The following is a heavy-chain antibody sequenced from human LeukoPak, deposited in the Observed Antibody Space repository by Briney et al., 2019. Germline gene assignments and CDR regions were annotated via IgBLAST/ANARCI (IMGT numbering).Heavy chain of an antibody. Sequence: GGSLGLSCAASGFTFSSYWTSWVRQAPGKGLEWVANIKQDGSEKYYVDSVKGRFTISRDNAKNSLYLQMNSLRAEDTAVYYCARDEGYYDFWSGYWEIDYWGQGTLVTVSS. J-gene: IGHJ4*02. CDR2: IKQDGSEK. CDR3: ARDEGYYDFWSGYWEIDY. V-gene: IGHV3-7*01. D-gene: IGHD3-3*01. CDR1: GFTFSSYW.